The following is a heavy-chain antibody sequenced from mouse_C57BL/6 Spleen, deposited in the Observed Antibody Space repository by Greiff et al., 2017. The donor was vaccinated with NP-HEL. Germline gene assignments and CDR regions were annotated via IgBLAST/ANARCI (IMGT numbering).Heavy chain of an antibody. J-gene: IGHJ1*03. V-gene: IGHV5-9-1*02. D-gene: IGHD1-1*01. CDR1: GFTFSSYA. CDR2: ISSGGDYI. Sequence: EVQLVESGEGLVKPGGSLKLSCAASGFTFSSYAMSWVRQTPEKRLEWVAYISSGGDYIYYADTVKGRFTISRDNARNTLYLQMSSLKSEDTAMYYCTRVPLYYGSSRYWYFDVWGTGTTVTVSS. CDR3: TRVPLYYGSSRYWYFDV.